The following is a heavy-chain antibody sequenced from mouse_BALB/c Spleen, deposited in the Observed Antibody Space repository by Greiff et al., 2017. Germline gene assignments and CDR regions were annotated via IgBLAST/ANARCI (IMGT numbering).Heavy chain of an antibody. CDR1: GFTFSSFG. J-gene: IGHJ2*01. Sequence: EVQGVESGGGLVQPGGSRKLSCAASGFTFSSFGMHWVRQAPEKGLEWVAYISSGSSTIYYADTVKGRFTISRDNPKNTLFLQMTSLRSEDTAMYYCARGVFDYWGQGTTLTVSS. CDR3: ARGVFDY. CDR2: ISSGSSTI. V-gene: IGHV5-17*02.